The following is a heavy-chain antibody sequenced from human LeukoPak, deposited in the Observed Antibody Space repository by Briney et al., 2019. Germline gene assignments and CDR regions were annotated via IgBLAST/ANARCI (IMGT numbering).Heavy chain of an antibody. CDR1: DGSVSSGSYY. CDR3: ARDPRYCSSTSCPRDY. V-gene: IGHV4-61*01. CDR2: IYYSGST. D-gene: IGHD2-2*01. Sequence: PSETLSLTCTVSDGSVSSGSYYWSWIRQPPGKGLEWIGYIYYSGSTNYNPSLKSRVTISVDTSKNQFSLKLSSVTAADTAVYYCARDPRYCSSTSCPRDYWGQGTLVTVSS. J-gene: IGHJ4*02.